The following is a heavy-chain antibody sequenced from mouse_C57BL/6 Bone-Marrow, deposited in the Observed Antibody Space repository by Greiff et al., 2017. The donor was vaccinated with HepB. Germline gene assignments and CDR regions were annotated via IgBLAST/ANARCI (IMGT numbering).Heavy chain of an antibody. CDR1: GYTFTDYE. Sequence: QQSGAELVRPGASVTLSCKASGYTFTDYEMHWVKKTPVHGLEWIGAIDPETGGTAYNQKFKGKAILTADKSSSTAYMELRSLTSEDSAVYYCTRSDDGYYRYWFAYWGQGTLVTVSA. CDR3: TRSDDGYYRYWFAY. CDR2: IDPETGGT. D-gene: IGHD2-3*01. V-gene: IGHV1-15*01. J-gene: IGHJ3*01.